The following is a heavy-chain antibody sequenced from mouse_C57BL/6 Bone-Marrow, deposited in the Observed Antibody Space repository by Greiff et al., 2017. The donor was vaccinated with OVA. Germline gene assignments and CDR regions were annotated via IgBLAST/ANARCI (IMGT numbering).Heavy chain of an antibody. CDR3: ARPYYSIFAY. CDR1: GFTFSSYA. V-gene: IGHV5-4*01. D-gene: IGHD2-5*01. Sequence: EVHLVESGGGLVKPGGSLKLSCAASGFTFSSYAMSWVRQTPEKRLEWVATISDGGSYTYYPDNVKGRFTISRDNAKNNLYLQMSHLKSEDTAMYYCARPYYSIFAYWGQGTLVTVSA. J-gene: IGHJ3*01. CDR2: ISDGGSYT.